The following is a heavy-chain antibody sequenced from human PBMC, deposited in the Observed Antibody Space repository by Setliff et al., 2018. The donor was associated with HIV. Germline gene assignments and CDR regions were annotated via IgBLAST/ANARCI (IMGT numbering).Heavy chain of an antibody. Sequence: PSETLSLTCTVSGDSIRGYYWSWIRLPAGKGLEWIGQIHTTGSTNYNPSLKSRVTISMDTSKNQFSLNLNSVTATDTAVYYCARPSYSSGWYYNYWGQGTLVTVSS. D-gene: IGHD6-19*01. V-gene: IGHV4-4*07. CDR1: GDSIRGYY. J-gene: IGHJ4*02. CDR3: ARPSYSSGWYYNY. CDR2: IHTTGST.